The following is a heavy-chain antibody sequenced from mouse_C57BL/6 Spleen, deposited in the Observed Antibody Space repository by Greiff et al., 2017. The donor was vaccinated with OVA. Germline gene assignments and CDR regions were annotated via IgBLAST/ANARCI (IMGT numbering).Heavy chain of an antibody. CDR1: GYTFTSYW. D-gene: IGHD3-3*01. Sequence: VQLQQPGAELVKPGASVKLSCKASGYTFTSYWMQWVNQRPGQGLEWIGEIDPSDSYTNYNQKFKGKATLTVDTSSSTAYMQLSSLTSEDSAVYYCAREGVLGWYFDVWGTGTTVTVSS. CDR3: AREGVLGWYFDV. J-gene: IGHJ1*03. V-gene: IGHV1-50*01. CDR2: IDPSDSYT.